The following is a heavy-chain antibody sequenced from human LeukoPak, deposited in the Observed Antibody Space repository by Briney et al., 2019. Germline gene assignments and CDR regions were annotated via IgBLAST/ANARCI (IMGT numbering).Heavy chain of an antibody. CDR3: ARRKRVAGYSSWFDP. V-gene: IGHV1-18*04. Sequence: ASVKVSCKASGNTFTGYYMHWVRQAPGQGLEWMGWISAYNGNTNYAQKLQGRVTMTTDTSTSTAYMELRSLRSDDTAVYYCARRKRVAGYSSWFDPWGQGTLVTVSS. CDR1: GNTFTGYY. CDR2: ISAYNGNT. D-gene: IGHD6-19*01. J-gene: IGHJ5*02.